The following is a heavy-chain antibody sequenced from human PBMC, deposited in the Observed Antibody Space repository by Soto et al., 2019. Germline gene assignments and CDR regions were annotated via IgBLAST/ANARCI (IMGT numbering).Heavy chain of an antibody. Sequence: QAQLVESGGGVAQPGRSLRLSCAASGFTFSSYAMHWVRQSPGKGLEWVAVISYDGSNKYYVDSVKGRFTISRDNSNNPLYLEMNSLRAEDTAVYYCARDPVPPVDYWGQGTLDTVSS. D-gene: IGHD2-2*01. J-gene: IGHJ4*02. V-gene: IGHV3-30-3*01. CDR1: GFTFSSYA. CDR3: ARDPVPPVDY. CDR2: ISYDGSNK.